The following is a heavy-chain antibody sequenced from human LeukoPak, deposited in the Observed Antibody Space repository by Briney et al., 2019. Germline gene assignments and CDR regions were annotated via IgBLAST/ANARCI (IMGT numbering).Heavy chain of an antibody. V-gene: IGHV3-7*01. J-gene: IGHJ4*02. CDR1: GFTFSSYW. CDR3: ARFKRAGSCRFDY. CDR2: IKQDGSEK. Sequence: GGSLRLSCAASGFTFSSYWMSWVRQAPGKGLEWVANIKQDGSEKYYVDSVKGRFTISRDNAKNSLYLQMNSLRAEDTAVYYWARFKRAGSCRFDYWGQGTLVTVSS. D-gene: IGHD2-2*01.